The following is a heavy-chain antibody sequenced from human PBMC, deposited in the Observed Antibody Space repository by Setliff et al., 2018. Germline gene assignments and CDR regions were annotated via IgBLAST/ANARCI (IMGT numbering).Heavy chain of an antibody. CDR1: RFIFSSAW. V-gene: IGHV3-15*01. D-gene: IGHD3-10*01. Sequence: GESLKISCAASRFIFSSAWMSWVRQAPGKGLDWVGRIKSKTDGGPTDYAAPVKGRFTISRDDSKNTLYLQMNSLKTEDTAIYYCVKLVPQAISSDPWGQGTLVTVSS. J-gene: IGHJ5*02. CDR2: IKSKTDGGPT. CDR3: VKLVPQAISSDP.